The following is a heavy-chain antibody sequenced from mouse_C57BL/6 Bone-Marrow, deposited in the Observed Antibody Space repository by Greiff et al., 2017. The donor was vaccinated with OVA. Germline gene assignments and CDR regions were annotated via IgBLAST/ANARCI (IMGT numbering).Heavy chain of an antibody. CDR1: GYAFSSSW. CDR3: ANYGNYFGYFDY. Sequence: QVQLQQSGPELVKPGASVKISCKASGYAFSSSWMNWVKQRPGRGLGWIGLFYPGDGETNYNGKFKGKATLTAHKSSSTAYMQLSSVTSEDSAVYFCANYGNYFGYFDYWGEGTTLTVSS. J-gene: IGHJ2*01. V-gene: IGHV1-82*01. D-gene: IGHD2-1*01. CDR2: FYPGDGET.